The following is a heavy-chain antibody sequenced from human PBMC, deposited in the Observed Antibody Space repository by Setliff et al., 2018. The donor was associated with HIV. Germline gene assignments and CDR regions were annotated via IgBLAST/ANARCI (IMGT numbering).Heavy chain of an antibody. V-gene: IGHV3-11*01. Sequence: GGSLRLSCAASGFTFSDYYLNWFRLAPGKGLEWISHITNTGSSTNYADSVKGRFTISRDNSKNILYLQMTGLRAEDTAIYYCAKDRSPTISPYYFDYWGQGALVTVSS. CDR3: AKDRSPTISPYYFDY. D-gene: IGHD1-1*01. CDR2: ITNTGSST. CDR1: GFTFSDYY. J-gene: IGHJ4*02.